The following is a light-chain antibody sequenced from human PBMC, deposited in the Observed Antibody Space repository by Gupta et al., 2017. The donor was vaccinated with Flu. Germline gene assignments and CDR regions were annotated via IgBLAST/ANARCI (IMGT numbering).Light chain of an antibody. CDR3: QQYYSYRS. CDR2: KTY. CDR1: QTIGSW. J-gene: IGKJ2*01. V-gene: IGKV1-5*03. Sequence: PSAQSASVGDRVTITCRAGQTIGSWLAWYQQKPGKVPNLLIYKTYNLQNGVPSRFSGSGSGTEFTLTISSLQPDDFATYYCQQYYSYRSFGQGTKLEIK.